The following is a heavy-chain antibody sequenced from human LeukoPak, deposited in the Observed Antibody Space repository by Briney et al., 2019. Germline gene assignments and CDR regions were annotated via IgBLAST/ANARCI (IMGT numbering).Heavy chain of an antibody. V-gene: IGHV3-49*04. J-gene: IGHJ3*02. CDR2: IRSKAYGGTT. CDR1: GFTFGDYA. CDR3: TRVQSIAAVDAFDI. Sequence: GRSLRLSCTASGFTFGDYAMSWVRRAPGKGLEWVGFIRSKAYGGTTEYAASVKGRFTISRDDSKSIAYLQMNSLKTEDTAVYYCTRVQSIAAVDAFDIWGQGTMVTVSS. D-gene: IGHD6-6*01.